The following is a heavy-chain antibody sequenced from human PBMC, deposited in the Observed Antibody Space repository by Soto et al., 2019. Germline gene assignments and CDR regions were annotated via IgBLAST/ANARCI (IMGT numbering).Heavy chain of an antibody. CDR3: ATVDVYVTPSPQDV. CDR2: INTYNGNT. D-gene: IGHD3-16*01. Sequence: QVQLVQSGAEVKNPGASVKVSCKASGYTFTRYGIGWARQAPGQGLEWMGWINTYNGNTNYAQNVQGRVTLTTDTATSTAYMELRSLSSNDTAIYYSATVDVYVTPSPQDVWGQGLTVIVS. V-gene: IGHV1-18*01. J-gene: IGHJ6*02. CDR1: GYTFTRYG.